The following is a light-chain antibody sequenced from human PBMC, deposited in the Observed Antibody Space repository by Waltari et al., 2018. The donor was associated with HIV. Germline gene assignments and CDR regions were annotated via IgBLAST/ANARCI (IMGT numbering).Light chain of an antibody. CDR3: QQSYSVPFT. V-gene: IGKV1-39*01. CDR2: ATS. Sequence: DIQMTQSPSSLSASVGDRVTIACRASQSIATYLNWYHKKPGKAPKLVIYATSALQSGVPSRFSGSGSGTDFTLTIGSLQPEDFGTYYCQQSYSVPFTFGPGTKVDIK. J-gene: IGKJ3*01. CDR1: QSIATY.